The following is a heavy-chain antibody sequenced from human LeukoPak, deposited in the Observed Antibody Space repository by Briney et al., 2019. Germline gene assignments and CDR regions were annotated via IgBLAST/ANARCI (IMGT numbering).Heavy chain of an antibody. CDR2: IYSGGST. Sequence: GGSLRLSGAVSGFSVRSNYMSWVRQPPGKGLEWVSVIYSGGSTYYADSVKGRFTISRDNSKNTLYLQMNSLRAEDTAVYYCARHNSSSWYYFDYWGQGTLVTVSS. D-gene: IGHD6-13*01. CDR3: ARHNSSSWYYFDY. CDR1: GFSVRSNY. V-gene: IGHV3-53*01. J-gene: IGHJ4*02.